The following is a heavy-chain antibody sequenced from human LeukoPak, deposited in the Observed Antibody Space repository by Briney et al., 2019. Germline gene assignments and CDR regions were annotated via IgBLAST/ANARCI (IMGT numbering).Heavy chain of an antibody. J-gene: IGHJ4*02. D-gene: IGHD2-21*02. V-gene: IGHV3-48*03. Sequence: GGSLRLSCAASGFTFSSYEMNWVRQAPGKGLEWVSYISSSGSTIYYADSVKGRFTISRDNAKNSLYLQMNSLRAEDTAVYYCARVAVRGGDCYLIDYWGQGALVTVSS. CDR3: ARVAVRGGDCYLIDY. CDR2: ISSSGSTI. CDR1: GFTFSSYE.